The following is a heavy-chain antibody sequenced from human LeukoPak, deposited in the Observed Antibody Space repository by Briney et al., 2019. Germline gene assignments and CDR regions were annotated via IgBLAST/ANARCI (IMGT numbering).Heavy chain of an antibody. CDR1: GFTFDDYA. CDR2: ISWNSGSI. CDR3: XKXGAVXGDYFDY. D-gene: IGHD6-19*01. J-gene: IGHJ4*02. Sequence: PGGSLRLSCAASGFTFDDYAMHWVRQAPGKGLEWVSGISWNSGSIDYADSVKGRFTISRDNAKTSLYLQMNSLRAEDTALYDCXKXGAVXGDYFDYWGQGTLVTVSS. V-gene: IGHV3-9*01.